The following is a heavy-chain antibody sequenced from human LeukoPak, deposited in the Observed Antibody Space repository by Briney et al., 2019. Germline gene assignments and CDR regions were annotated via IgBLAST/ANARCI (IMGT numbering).Heavy chain of an antibody. J-gene: IGHJ6*03. D-gene: IGHD1-26*01. CDR1: GYTFTSYG. CDR2: ISAYNGNT. V-gene: IGHV1-18*01. CDR3: ARDVHSGSYSYYYYYMDV. Sequence: ASVKVSCKASGYTFTSYGISWVRQAPGQGLEWMGWISAYNGNTNYAQKLQGRVTMTTDTSTSTAYMELRSLRSDDTAVYYCARDVHSGSYSYYYYYMDVWGKGTTVTVSS.